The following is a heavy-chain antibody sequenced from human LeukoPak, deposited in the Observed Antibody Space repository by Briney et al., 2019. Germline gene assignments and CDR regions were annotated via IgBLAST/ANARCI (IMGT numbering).Heavy chain of an antibody. V-gene: IGHV3-21*01. Sequence: GGSLRLSCAASGFTFRTYTMNWVRQVPGKGLEWVSSISVGSDYIYYADSVKGRFTISRDNAKNSLYLQVNSLRADDTAVYYCARDVGGLRLGELSPFDYWGQGTLVTVSS. CDR3: ARDVGGLRLGELSPFDY. CDR2: ISVGSDYI. CDR1: GFTFRTYT. J-gene: IGHJ4*02. D-gene: IGHD3-16*02.